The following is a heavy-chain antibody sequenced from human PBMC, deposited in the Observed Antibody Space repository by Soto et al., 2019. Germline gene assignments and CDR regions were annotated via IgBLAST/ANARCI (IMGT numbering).Heavy chain of an antibody. CDR1: GFTFSSYA. Sequence: PGGSLRLSCSASGFTFSSYAMSWVRQAPGKGLEWVSAISGSGGSTYYAGSVKGRFTISRDNSKNTLYLQMNSLRAEDTAVYYCAKDGHLMITFGGAQPYFDYWGQGTLVTVSS. V-gene: IGHV3-23*01. D-gene: IGHD3-16*01. CDR2: ISGSGGST. CDR3: AKDGHLMITFGGAQPYFDY. J-gene: IGHJ4*02.